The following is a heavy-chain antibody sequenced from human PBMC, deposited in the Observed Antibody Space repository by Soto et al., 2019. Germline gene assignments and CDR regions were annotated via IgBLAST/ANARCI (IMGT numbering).Heavy chain of an antibody. D-gene: IGHD4-17*01. CDR1: GYTFTGYY. J-gene: IGHJ4*02. Sequence: ASVKVSCKASGYTFTGYYMHWVRQAPGKGLEWMGWINPNSGGTNYAQKFQGWVTMTRDTSISTAYMELSRLRSDDTAVYYCARYGDYDPHFDYWGQGTLVTVSS. CDR3: ARYGDYDPHFDY. V-gene: IGHV1-2*04. CDR2: INPNSGGT.